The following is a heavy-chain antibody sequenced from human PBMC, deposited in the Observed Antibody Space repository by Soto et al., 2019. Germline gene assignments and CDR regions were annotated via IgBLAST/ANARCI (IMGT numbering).Heavy chain of an antibody. D-gene: IGHD3-3*01. CDR1: GYTFTRHY. CDR3: TRGLERYYFDY. CDR2: INPSSGTI. Sequence: QVQLVQSGAEVKKPGASVKVSCKASGYTFTRHYMHWVRQAPGQGLEWMGIINPSSGTISHAQKFQGRVTMTRDPSTSSVYMELSSLKSEDTAVYYCTRGLERYYFDYWGQGTLVTVSS. V-gene: IGHV1-46*03. J-gene: IGHJ4*02.